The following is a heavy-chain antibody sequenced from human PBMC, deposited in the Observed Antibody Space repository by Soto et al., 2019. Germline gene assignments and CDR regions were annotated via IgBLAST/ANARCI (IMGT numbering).Heavy chain of an antibody. CDR1: GGSLSSHY. CDR2: IYYTGNT. CDR3: ARVGDVSGYYRNFDY. J-gene: IGHJ4*02. Sequence: PSETLSLTCTVSGGSLSSHYWGWIRQPPGKGLEWIGDIYYTGNTNYNPSLKSRVTISVDTSKNQFSLKLSAVTAADTAVYYCARVGDVSGYYRNFDYWGQGTRVTVSS. V-gene: IGHV4-59*11. D-gene: IGHD3-22*01.